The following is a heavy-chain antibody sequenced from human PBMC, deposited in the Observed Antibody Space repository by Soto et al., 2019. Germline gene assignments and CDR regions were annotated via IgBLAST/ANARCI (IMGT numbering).Heavy chain of an antibody. J-gene: IGHJ4*02. Sequence: HITLKESGPTLVRPTQTLTLTCAFSGFSLSTSGVGVGWIRQPPGKALEWLAFIYWDDSKDYSPSLRSRLTITEDTSKNQVVLTMTNMDTMDTGTYYCAHKGPEDWPLDYWGQGTLVTVSS. CDR2: IYWDDSK. CDR3: AHKGPEDWPLDY. V-gene: IGHV2-5*02. D-gene: IGHD3-9*01. CDR1: GFSLSTSGVG.